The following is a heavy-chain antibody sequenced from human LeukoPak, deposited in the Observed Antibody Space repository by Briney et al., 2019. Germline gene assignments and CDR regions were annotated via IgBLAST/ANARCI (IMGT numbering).Heavy chain of an antibody. CDR3: ARDKRHSYGKYFDP. CDR2: ISLGNS. J-gene: IGHJ4*02. Sequence: SETLSLTCSLSGDTLSTYYWNWIRQTPGRGLEWIGHISLGNSEYNPSLKSRATISVDTSKNEFYLRLTSVTAADTALYFCARDKRHSYGKYFDPWSQGALVSVSS. V-gene: IGHV4-59*12. CDR1: GDTLSTYY. D-gene: IGHD5-18*01.